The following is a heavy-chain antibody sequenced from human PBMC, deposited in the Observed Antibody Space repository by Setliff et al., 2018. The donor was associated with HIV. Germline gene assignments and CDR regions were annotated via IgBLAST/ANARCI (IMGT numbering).Heavy chain of an antibody. V-gene: IGHV4-34*01. CDR2: IYHSGAT. D-gene: IGHD1-20*01. CDR1: GGSFSGHY. J-gene: IGHJ4*02. Sequence: SETLSLTCAVYGGSFSGHYWSWIRQPPGRGLQWIGEIYHSGATIYNPSLKSRATISVDMSKNQFSLKLTSLTTSDVGLYYCASTRALNASNWNPFDYWGQGTLVTVS. CDR3: ASTRALNASNWNPFDY.